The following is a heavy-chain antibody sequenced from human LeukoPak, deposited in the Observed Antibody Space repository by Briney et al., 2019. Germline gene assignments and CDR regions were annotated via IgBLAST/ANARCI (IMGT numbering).Heavy chain of an antibody. CDR1: GFTFNNYW. D-gene: IGHD6-25*01. Sequence: GGSLRLSCAASGFTFNNYWMSWVRQAPGKGLQWVANIKQDGSERYSVDSVKGRFTISRDNAKNSLHLQMNSLRAEDTAVYYCARVYGSGWYFDYWGQGTLVTVSS. CDR2: IKQDGSER. J-gene: IGHJ4*02. V-gene: IGHV3-7*04. CDR3: ARVYGSGWYFDY.